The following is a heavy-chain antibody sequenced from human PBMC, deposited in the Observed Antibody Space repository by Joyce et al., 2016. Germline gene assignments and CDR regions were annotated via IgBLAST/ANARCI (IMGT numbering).Heavy chain of an antibody. CDR1: GGPVRGYF. CDR2: INYSGNA. Sequence: QVQLQQWGAGLLKPSETLSLTCAVYGGPVRGYFWSWVRQPPGKGLDWIGDINYSGNANYGPSLKRRVTISIDTSKNQYSMKMMSVSAADAATDYCAGSQWLAPLSSWGQGSLVTVSS. J-gene: IGHJ5*02. V-gene: IGHV4-34*02. D-gene: IGHD6-19*01. CDR3: AGSQWLAPLSS.